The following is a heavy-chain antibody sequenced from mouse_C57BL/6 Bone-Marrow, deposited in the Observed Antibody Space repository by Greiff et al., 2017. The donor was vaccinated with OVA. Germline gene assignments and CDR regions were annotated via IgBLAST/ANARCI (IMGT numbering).Heavy chain of an antibody. CDR1: GYTFTSYG. J-gene: IGHJ4*01. CDR2: IYPRSGNT. CDR3: AREGYYGSSFYYYAMDY. Sequence: VQLQHSGAELARPGASVKLSCKASGYTFTSYGISWVKQRTGQGLEWIGEIYPRSGNTYYNEKFKGKATLTADKSSSTAYMELRSLTSEDSAVYFCAREGYYGSSFYYYAMDYWGQGTSVTVSS. D-gene: IGHD1-1*01. V-gene: IGHV1-81*01.